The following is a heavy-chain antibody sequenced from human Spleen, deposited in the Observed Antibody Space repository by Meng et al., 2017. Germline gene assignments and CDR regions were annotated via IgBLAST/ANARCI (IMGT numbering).Heavy chain of an antibody. CDR2: ISWNGDNI. CDR3: AKDTTLVLSRGLDV. J-gene: IGHJ3*01. V-gene: IGHV3-9*01. D-gene: IGHD5/OR15-5a*01. CDR1: TFTFDDYA. Sequence: SLKISCAASTFTFDDYAMHWVRQRPGKGLEWVSGISWNGDNIAYADSVKGRFTISRDNAKNSLYLQMNSLRAEDTAFYYCAKDTTLVLSRGLDVWGPGTMVTVSS.